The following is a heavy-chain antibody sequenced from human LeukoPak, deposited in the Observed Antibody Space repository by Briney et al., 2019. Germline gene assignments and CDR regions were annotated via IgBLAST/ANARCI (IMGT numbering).Heavy chain of an antibody. Sequence: GGSLRLSCAASGFTFGSYWMTWMRQTPGKGLEWVANIKTDGSETYYLDSVKGRFTVSRDNAKNSLFLQMNSLRAEDTAVYYCARVGVWWEPHLGFDYWGQGTLVTVSS. J-gene: IGHJ4*02. V-gene: IGHV3-7*01. CDR3: ARVGVWWEPHLGFDY. D-gene: IGHD1-26*01. CDR2: IKTDGSET. CDR1: GFTFGSYW.